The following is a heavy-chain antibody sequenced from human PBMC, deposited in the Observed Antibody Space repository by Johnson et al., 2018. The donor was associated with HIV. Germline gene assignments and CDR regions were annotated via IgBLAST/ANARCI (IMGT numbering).Heavy chain of an antibody. J-gene: IGHJ3*01. CDR2: IGTAGDT. CDR1: GFTFDDYG. V-gene: IGHV3-13*01. CDR3: SRRSTRSDGFDL. Sequence: VQLVESGGGLVQPGGSLRVSCAASGFTFDDYGMSWVRQAPGKGLEWVSGIGTAGDTYYPGSVKGRFTISRENAKNSLYLQLNSLRAGDTAVYYCSRRSTRSDGFDLWGQGTMVIVSS. D-gene: IGHD2-2*01.